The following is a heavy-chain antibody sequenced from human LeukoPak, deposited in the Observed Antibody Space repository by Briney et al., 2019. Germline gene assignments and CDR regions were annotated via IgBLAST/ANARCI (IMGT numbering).Heavy chain of an antibody. D-gene: IGHD3-16*01. CDR1: GFTFSSYA. V-gene: IGHV3-30*04. Sequence: PGGSLRLSCAASGFTFSSYAMHWVPKAPGKGLDWVAVISYDGNNKYYADSVKGRFTISRDNSKNTLYLQMNSLRAEDTAVYYCARQGLGGVQGWYYDYWGQGTLVTVSS. CDR3: ARQGLGGVQGWYYDY. J-gene: IGHJ4*02. CDR2: ISYDGNNK.